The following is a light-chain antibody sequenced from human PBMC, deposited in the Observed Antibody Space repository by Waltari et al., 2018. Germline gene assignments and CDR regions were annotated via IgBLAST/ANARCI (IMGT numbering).Light chain of an antibody. Sequence: QSALTQPPSASGSPGQSVTISCTGTSSDFGGYNYVSWYQRHPGKAPKLMIYEVNKRPRGGPDRFSGSKSGNTASLTVAGLQAEEEAEYACSSYAGSNNWVGGGGTKLTVL. J-gene: IGLJ3*02. CDR1: SSDFGGYNY. V-gene: IGLV2-8*01. CDR3: SSYAGSNNWV. CDR2: EVN.